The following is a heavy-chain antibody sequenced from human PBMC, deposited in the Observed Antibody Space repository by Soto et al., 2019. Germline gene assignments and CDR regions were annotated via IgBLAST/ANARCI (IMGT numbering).Heavy chain of an antibody. CDR3: AREEADAFDI. CDR2: LYSGGTT. V-gene: IGHV3-66*01. Sequence: GGSLRLSCVASGFTVSNYYMTWVRQAPGKGLEWVSVLYSGGTTNYADSVKGRFTISRDNSKNMLYLQMNSLRADDTAIYYCAREEADAFDIWGQGTMVTVSS. J-gene: IGHJ3*02. CDR1: GFTVSNYY.